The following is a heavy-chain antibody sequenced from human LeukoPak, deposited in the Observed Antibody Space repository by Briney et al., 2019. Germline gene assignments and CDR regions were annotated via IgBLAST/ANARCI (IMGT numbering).Heavy chain of an antibody. V-gene: IGHV3-21*01. CDR2: ISRSSSDI. CDR3: ARLPVGGLVNYYYYGMDV. CDR1: GFTFSSYS. D-gene: IGHD4-23*01. Sequence: GGSLRLSCAASGFTFSSYSMNWGRQAPGKGLEWVSSISRSSSDIYYADSVKGRFTISRDNAKNSLYLQMNSLRAEDTAVYYCARLPVGGLVNYYYYGMDVWGQGTTVTVSS. J-gene: IGHJ6*02.